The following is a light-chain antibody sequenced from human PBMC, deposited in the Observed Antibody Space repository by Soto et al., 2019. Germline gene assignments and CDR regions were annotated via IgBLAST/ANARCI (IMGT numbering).Light chain of an antibody. Sequence: QSALTQPPSASGSPGQSVTISCTGSSSDVGGYNYVSWYQQYPGKAPKLMIYEVNKRPSGVPDRFSGSKSGNTASLTVSGLQAEYEADYYCNSYAGSYNWVFGGGTKVTVL. CDR2: EVN. CDR1: SSDVGGYNY. J-gene: IGLJ3*02. V-gene: IGLV2-8*01. CDR3: NSYAGSYNWV.